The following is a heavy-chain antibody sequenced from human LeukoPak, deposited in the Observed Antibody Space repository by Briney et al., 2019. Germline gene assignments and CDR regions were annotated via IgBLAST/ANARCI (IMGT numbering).Heavy chain of an antibody. CDR1: GYSVSSGYY. V-gene: IGHV4-38-2*02. J-gene: IGHJ6*03. Sequence: SETLSLTCTVSGYSVSSGYYWGWIRPPPGKGLEWIGSIYHSGSTYYNPSLKSRVTISVDTSKHQFSLKLRSVTAADTGVYYCARIVVVVHYYYMDVWGKGTTVTVSS. CDR2: IYHSGST. CDR3: ARIVVVVHYYYMDV. D-gene: IGHD2-15*01.